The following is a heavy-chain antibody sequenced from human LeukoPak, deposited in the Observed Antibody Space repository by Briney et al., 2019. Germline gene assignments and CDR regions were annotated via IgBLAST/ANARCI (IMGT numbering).Heavy chain of an antibody. CDR3: ARTEYFFDN. J-gene: IGHJ4*02. V-gene: IGHV4-59*01. CDR1: AGSFSSYY. CDR2: IYYSGST. Sequence: SETLSLTCTVSAGSFSSYYWGWIRQPPGKRLEWIGYIYYSGSTNYNTSLKRRISMSVDTSKNQFSLNLNSSTAADTACYYCARTEYFFDNWGQEALVTASS. D-gene: IGHD3-10*01.